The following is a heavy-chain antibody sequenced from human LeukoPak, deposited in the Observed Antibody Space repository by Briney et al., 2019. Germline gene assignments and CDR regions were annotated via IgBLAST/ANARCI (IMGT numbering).Heavy chain of an antibody. CDR3: AAGFWSGYYTEKRHFDY. V-gene: IGHV1-69*06. J-gene: IGHJ4*02. Sequence: GASVKVSCKASGGTFSSYAISWVRQAPGQGLEWMGGIIPIFGTANYAQKFQGRVTITADKSTSTAYMELSSLRSEDTAVYYCAAGFWSGYYTEKRHFDYWGQGTLVTVSS. CDR1: GGTFSSYA. CDR2: IIPIFGTA. D-gene: IGHD3-3*01.